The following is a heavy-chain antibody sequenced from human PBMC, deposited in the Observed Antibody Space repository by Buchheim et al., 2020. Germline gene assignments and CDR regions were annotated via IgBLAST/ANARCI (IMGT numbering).Heavy chain of an antibody. J-gene: IGHJ5*02. CDR1: GYTFTNYW. V-gene: IGHV5-51*01. D-gene: IGHD7-27*01. CDR3: ARSGVNFFDP. Sequence: EVQLAQSGAEVKKPGESLKISCKGSGYTFTNYWIGWVRQMPGKGLEWMGIIFPDDSDTTYSPSFQGQVTIPADKSINTAYLQWSSLKASDTAVYYCARSGVNFFDPWGQGTL. CDR2: IFPDDSDT.